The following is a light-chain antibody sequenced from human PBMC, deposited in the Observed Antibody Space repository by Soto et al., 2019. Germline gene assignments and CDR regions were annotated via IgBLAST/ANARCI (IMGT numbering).Light chain of an antibody. V-gene: IGKV2-28*01. CDR1: QSLLHSNGYNY. J-gene: IGKJ1*01. CDR2: LGS. CDR3: MQALQTPIT. Sequence: DIVMTQSPLSLPFTPGEPASISCRSSQSLLHSNGYNYLDWYLQKPGQSPQLLIYLGSNRASGVPDRFSGSGSGTDFTLKISRVEAEDVGVYYCMQALQTPITFGQGTKVDI.